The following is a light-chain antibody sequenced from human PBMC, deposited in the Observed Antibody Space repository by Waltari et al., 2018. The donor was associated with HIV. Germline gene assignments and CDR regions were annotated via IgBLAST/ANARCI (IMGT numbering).Light chain of an antibody. CDR1: SGHSNYA. V-gene: IGLV4-69*01. J-gene: IGLJ3*02. CDR2: VSSDGSP. CDR3: LTWDTGIGV. Sequence: QVVLTQSPSASASLGASVKLTCTLSSGHSNYAIAWHQQQSEKGPRYLMTVSSDGSPNKVDGIPDRCSGSSAGAERYLTISSLQSEDEADYDCLTWDTGIGVFGGGTKLTVL.